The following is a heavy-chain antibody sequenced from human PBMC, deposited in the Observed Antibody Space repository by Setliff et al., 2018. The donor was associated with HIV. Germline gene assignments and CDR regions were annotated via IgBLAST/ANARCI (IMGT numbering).Heavy chain of an antibody. CDR2: INAGNGDT. J-gene: IGHJ4*02. CDR1: GYIFTNYV. Sequence: GASVKVSCKASGYIFTNYVIHWVRQAPGQRLEWLGWINAGNGDTRYSQKFQGRIYITRDTSASTAYMELSSLRPEDTAVYYCARVLDTKNDYWGQGTLVTVSS. CDR3: ARVLDTKNDY. V-gene: IGHV1-3*01. D-gene: IGHD2-8*01.